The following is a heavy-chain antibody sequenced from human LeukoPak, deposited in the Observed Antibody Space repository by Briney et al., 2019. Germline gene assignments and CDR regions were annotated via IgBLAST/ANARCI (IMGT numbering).Heavy chain of an antibody. CDR2: ISSSSSFI. Sequence: GGSLRLSCAGSGFNFSSYSMSWVRQAPWKGLEFVSSISSSSSFIYYADSVKGRFTISRDNSKKSLSLQMNSLRADDTAVYYCARGYSSSWYLDWGQGTLVTVSS. D-gene: IGHD6-13*01. V-gene: IGHV3-21*01. CDR1: GFNFSSYS. J-gene: IGHJ4*02. CDR3: ARGYSSSWYLD.